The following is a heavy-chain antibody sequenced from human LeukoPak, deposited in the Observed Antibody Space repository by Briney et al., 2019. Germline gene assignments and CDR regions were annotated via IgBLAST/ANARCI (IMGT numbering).Heavy chain of an antibody. CDR2: INSDESGT. Sequence: GGSLRLSCAASGFTFSTEWMHWVRQVPGKGLVWVARINSDESGTSYADSVKGRFTISRDNAKNTVDLQMNSLRAEDTAVYYCSRDRSGAHYYMDVWGRGTTVTVSS. CDR1: GFTFSTEW. V-gene: IGHV3-74*01. CDR3: SRDRSGAHYYMDV. J-gene: IGHJ6*03. D-gene: IGHD1-26*01.